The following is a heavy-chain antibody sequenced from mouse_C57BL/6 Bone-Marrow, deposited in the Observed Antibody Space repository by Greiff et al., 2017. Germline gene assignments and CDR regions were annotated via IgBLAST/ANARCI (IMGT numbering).Heavy chain of an antibody. CDR3: ARWGYYGSSPYAMDY. CDR2: INPNNGGT. Sequence: EVQLQESGPELVKPGASVKMSCKASGYTFTDYNMHWVKQSHGKSLEWIGYINPNNGGTSYNQKFKGKAILTVNKSSSTAYMELRSLTSEDSAVYYCARWGYYGSSPYAMDYWGQGTSVTVSS. D-gene: IGHD1-1*01. V-gene: IGHV1-22*01. CDR1: GYTFTDYN. J-gene: IGHJ4*01.